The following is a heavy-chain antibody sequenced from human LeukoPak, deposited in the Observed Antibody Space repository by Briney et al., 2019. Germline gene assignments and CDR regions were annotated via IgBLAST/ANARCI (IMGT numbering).Heavy chain of an antibody. V-gene: IGHV3-30*02. CDR1: GFTFSSYW. D-gene: IGHD2-2*01. J-gene: IGHJ5*02. CDR2: IRYDGSNK. CDR3: AKDGCSSTSCYDNWFDP. Sequence: PGGSLRLSCAASGFTFSSYWMSWVRQAPGKGLEWVAFIRYDGSNKYYADSVKGRFTISRDNSKNTLYLQMNSLRAEDTAVYYCAKDGCSSTSCYDNWFDPWGQGTLVTVSS.